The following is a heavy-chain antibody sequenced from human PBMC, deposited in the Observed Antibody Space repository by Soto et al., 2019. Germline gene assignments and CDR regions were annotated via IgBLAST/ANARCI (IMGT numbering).Heavy chain of an antibody. D-gene: IGHD3-3*01. CDR1: GFPFSNYG. Sequence: GGSLRLSCTTSGFPFSNYGLHWVRRAPGKGLEWVALIWFDGSKRNYADSVKGRFTISRDDSRNTLYLQMNSLRVEDTAMYFGAGAHSHRPLECHNWGQPPLGTISS. CDR3: AGAHSHRPLECHN. CDR2: IWFDGSKR. J-gene: IGHJ1*01. V-gene: IGHV3-33*01.